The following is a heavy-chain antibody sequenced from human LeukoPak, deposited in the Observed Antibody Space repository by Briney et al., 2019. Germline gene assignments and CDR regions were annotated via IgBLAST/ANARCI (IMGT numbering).Heavy chain of an antibody. CDR1: GFSLSSNY. CDR2: IYSSGNT. J-gene: IGHJ4*02. CDR3: AREPDTAMII. V-gene: IGHV3-53*01. D-gene: IGHD5-18*01. Sequence: GGSLRLSCAASGFSLSSNYMSWVRQAPGKGLERVSVIYSSGNTYYAASVKGRFTISRDTSKNTLYLQMNSLRAEDTAVYYCAREPDTAMIIWGQGTLVTVSS.